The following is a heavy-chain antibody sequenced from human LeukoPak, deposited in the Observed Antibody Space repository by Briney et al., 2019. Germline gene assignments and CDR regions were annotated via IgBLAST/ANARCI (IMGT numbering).Heavy chain of an antibody. Sequence: SETLSLTCTVSGGSISSSSYYWGWIRQPPGKGLEWIGSIYYSGSTYYNPSLKSRVTISVDTSKNQFSLKLSSVTAADTAVYYCARQGELERPRINEGYYYGMDDWGQGTTVTVSS. J-gene: IGHJ6*02. CDR3: ARQGELERPRINEGYYYGMDD. D-gene: IGHD1-1*01. CDR2: IYYSGST. V-gene: IGHV4-39*01. CDR1: GGSISSSSYY.